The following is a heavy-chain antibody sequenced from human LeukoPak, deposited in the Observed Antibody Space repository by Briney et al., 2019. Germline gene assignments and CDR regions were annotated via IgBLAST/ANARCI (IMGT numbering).Heavy chain of an antibody. J-gene: IGHJ6*02. CDR1: GFTFSSYA. CDR3: AGLLWFGELPYYYGMDV. D-gene: IGHD3-10*01. CDR2: ISGSGGST. Sequence: GGSLRLSCAASGFTFSSYARSWVRQAPGRGLEWVSAISGSGGSTYYADSVKGRFTISRDNSKNTLYLQMNSLRAEDTAVYYCAGLLWFGELPYYYGMDVWGQGTTVTVSS. V-gene: IGHV3-23*01.